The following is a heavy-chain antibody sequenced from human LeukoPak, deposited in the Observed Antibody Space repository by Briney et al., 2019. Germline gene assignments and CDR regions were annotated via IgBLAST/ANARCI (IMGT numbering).Heavy chain of an antibody. Sequence: GGSLRLSRVASGLTFSSFWMSWARQAPGKGLEWVANVNEDGSERNYVDSVKGRFTIARDNAKNSLSLQMNSLRAEDTAVYYCASGGHLDYWGQGTLVTVSS. D-gene: IGHD3-16*01. CDR2: VNEDGSER. CDR3: ASGGHLDY. V-gene: IGHV3-7*01. J-gene: IGHJ4*02. CDR1: GLTFSSFW.